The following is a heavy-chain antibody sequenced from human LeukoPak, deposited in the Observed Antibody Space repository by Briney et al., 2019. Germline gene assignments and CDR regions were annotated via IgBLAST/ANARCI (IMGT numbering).Heavy chain of an antibody. CDR3: ARDRIVGAVNAFDI. CDR2: IYYSGST. CDR1: GVSISSSSYY. D-gene: IGHD1-26*01. J-gene: IGHJ3*02. Sequence: PSETLSLTCTVSGVSISSSSYYWGWIRQPPGKGLEWIGSIYYSGSTYYNPSLKSRVTISVDTSKNQFSLKLSSVTAADTAVYYCARDRIVGAVNAFDIWGQGTMVTVSS. V-gene: IGHV4-39*07.